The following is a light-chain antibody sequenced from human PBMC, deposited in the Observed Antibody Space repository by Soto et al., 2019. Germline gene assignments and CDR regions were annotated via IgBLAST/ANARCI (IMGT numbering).Light chain of an antibody. J-gene: IGKJ2*01. CDR2: GAS. CDR3: QHYGSSRT. V-gene: IGKV3-20*01. Sequence: EIALTQSPGTLSLSPGERATFSCRASQSISSGYLAWYQQKPGLAPRLLIYGASSRATGIPDRFSGSGSGTDFTLTISRLEPEDFAVYYCQHYGSSRTFGQGTKLEIK. CDR1: QSISSGY.